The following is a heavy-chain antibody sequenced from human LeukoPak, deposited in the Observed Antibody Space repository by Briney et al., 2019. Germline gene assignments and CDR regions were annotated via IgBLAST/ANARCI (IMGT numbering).Heavy chain of an antibody. CDR3: ARDGAYGGIWFDY. CDR2: ISGSGGST. CDR1: GFTFSSYG. Sequence: GGSLRLSCAASGFTFSSYGMSWVRQAPGKGLEWVSAISGSGGSTYYADSVKGRFTISRDNSKNTLYLQMNSLRAEDTAVYYCARDGAYGGIWFDYWGQGTLVTVSS. V-gene: IGHV3-23*01. J-gene: IGHJ4*02. D-gene: IGHD5-12*01.